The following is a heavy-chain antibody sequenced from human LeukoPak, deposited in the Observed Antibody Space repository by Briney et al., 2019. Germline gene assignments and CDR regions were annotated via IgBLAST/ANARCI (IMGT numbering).Heavy chain of an antibody. V-gene: IGHV1-8*01. J-gene: IGHJ6*02. CDR1: GYAFSSFE. Sequence: ASVKVSCKASGYAFSSFEINWVRQAPGQGLEWMGWMDPDTGNTGFAQNFQGRITMTRTTSITTAYMELSSLRSEDTAVYYCARGVIMDVWGQGTTVTASS. D-gene: IGHD2/OR15-2a*01. CDR2: MDPDTGNT. CDR3: ARGVIMDV.